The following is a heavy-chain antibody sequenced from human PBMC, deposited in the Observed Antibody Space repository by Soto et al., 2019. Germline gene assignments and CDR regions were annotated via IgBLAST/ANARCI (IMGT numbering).Heavy chain of an antibody. J-gene: IGHJ4*02. D-gene: IGHD1-1*01. V-gene: IGHV2-5*01. CDR1: GFSLTTPGLG. CDR3: VRLMSTDTTCYFDY. Sequence: QITLKHSGPTLVKPTQTLTLTCTVSGFSLTTPGLGVGRIRQPPGKALEWLTLVYWHDDKRYSSSLRDRLTIARDTSNNQVVLSMTNMDPEDSATYYCVRLMSTDTTCYFDYWGQGILVTVSS. CDR2: VYWHDDK.